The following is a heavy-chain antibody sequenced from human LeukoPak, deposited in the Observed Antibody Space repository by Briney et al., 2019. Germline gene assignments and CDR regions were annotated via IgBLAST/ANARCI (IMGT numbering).Heavy chain of an antibody. Sequence: GGSLRLSCAASGFTFSSYAMSWVRQAPGKGLEWAATISGGGVSTYYADSVRGRFTISRDISKNTVYLQMSSLRAEDTAVYYCAEDFESESYSYFDYWGQGTLVTVSS. CDR1: GFTFSSYA. V-gene: IGHV3-23*01. CDR2: ISGGGVST. CDR3: AEDFESESYSYFDY. J-gene: IGHJ4*02. D-gene: IGHD1-26*01.